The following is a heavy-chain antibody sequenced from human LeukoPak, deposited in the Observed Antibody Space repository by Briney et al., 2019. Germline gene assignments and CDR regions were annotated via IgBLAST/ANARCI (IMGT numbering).Heavy chain of an antibody. Sequence: ASVKVSCKASGYTFTSYGISWVRQAPGQGLEWMGGFDPEYGKTIYAQKFQGRVTMTEDTSTDTAYMELSSLRSEDTAVYYCATYTDAYWGQGTLVTVSS. CDR2: FDPEYGKT. CDR3: ATYTDAY. CDR1: GYTFTSYG. D-gene: IGHD3-16*01. J-gene: IGHJ4*02. V-gene: IGHV1-24*01.